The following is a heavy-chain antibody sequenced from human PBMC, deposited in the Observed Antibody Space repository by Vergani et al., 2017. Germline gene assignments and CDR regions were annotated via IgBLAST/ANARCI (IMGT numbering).Heavy chain of an antibody. CDR2: ISGSGGST. CDR1: GFTFSSYA. V-gene: IGHV3-23*01. J-gene: IGHJ4*02. D-gene: IGHD2-21*02. Sequence: EVQLLESGGGLVQPGGSLRLSCAASGFTFSSYAMSWVRQAPGKGLEWVSAISGSGGSTYYADSVKGRFTISRDNSKNTLYLQMNSLRAEDTAVYYCARDAGGFSSYCGGDCWSWGQGTLVTVSS. CDR3: ARDAGGFSSYCGGDCWS.